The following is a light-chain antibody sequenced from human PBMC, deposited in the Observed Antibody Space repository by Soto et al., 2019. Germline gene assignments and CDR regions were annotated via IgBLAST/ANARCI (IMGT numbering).Light chain of an antibody. Sequence: DIQMTQSPSTLSASVGDRVTITCRASQSISSWLAWYQQKPGKAPKGLIYKASTLESGAPSRFSGSGSGTEFTLTISSVQPDDFATYYCQQYYSYPWTFGQGTKVETK. CDR3: QQYYSYPWT. CDR1: QSISSW. J-gene: IGKJ1*01. V-gene: IGKV1-5*03. CDR2: KAS.